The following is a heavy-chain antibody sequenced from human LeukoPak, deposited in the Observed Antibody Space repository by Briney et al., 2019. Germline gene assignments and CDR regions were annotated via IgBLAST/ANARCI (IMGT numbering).Heavy chain of an antibody. D-gene: IGHD3-10*01. CDR2: INPNSGGT. CDR3: ARDLSLLLWFGELLSSEGIDY. CDR1: GYTFTGYY. J-gene: IGHJ4*02. V-gene: IGHV1-2*02. Sequence: ASVKVSCKASGYTFTGYYMHWVRQAPGQGLEWMGWINPNSGGTNYAQKFQGRVTMTRDTSISTAYMELSGLRSDDTAVYYCARDLSLLLWFGELLSSEGIDYWGQGTLVTVSS.